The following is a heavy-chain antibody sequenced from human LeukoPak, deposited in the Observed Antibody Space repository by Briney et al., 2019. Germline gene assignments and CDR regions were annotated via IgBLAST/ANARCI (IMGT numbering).Heavy chain of an antibody. D-gene: IGHD2-15*01. CDR2: ISWNSGSI. CDR3: AKEYCSGGSCYLDY. CDR1: GFTFDEYA. V-gene: IGHV3-9*01. J-gene: IGHJ4*02. Sequence: QSGGSLRLSCAASGFTFDEYAMHWVRQAPGKGLEWVSGISWNSGSIGYADSVKGRFTISRDNAKNSLYLQMNSLRAEDTALYYCAKEYCSGGSCYLDYWGQGTLVTVSS.